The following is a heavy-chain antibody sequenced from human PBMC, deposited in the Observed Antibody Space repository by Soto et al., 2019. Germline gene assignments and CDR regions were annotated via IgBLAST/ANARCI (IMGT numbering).Heavy chain of an antibody. CDR2: IKQDGSEK. CDR1: GFTFSSYW. J-gene: IGHJ2*01. V-gene: IGHV3-7*01. Sequence: PGGSLRLSCAASGFTFSSYWMSWVRQAPGKGLEWVANIKQDGSEKYYVDSVKGRFTISRDDAKNSLYLQMNSLRAEDTAVYYCARDPLWGTAMVLWYFDLWGRGTLVTVPS. D-gene: IGHD5-18*01. CDR3: ARDPLWGTAMVLWYFDL.